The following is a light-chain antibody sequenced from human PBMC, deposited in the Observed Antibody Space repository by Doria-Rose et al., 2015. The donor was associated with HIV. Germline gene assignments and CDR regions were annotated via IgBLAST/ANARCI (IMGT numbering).Light chain of an antibody. J-gene: IGKJ2*01. CDR2: WAS. Sequence: IQMTQSPDSLAVSLGERATINCKSSQTILYSSNNKNYLAWYQHKPGQPPKLLIYWASSRASGVPDRFSGGGSGTDFTLTISSLQAEDVALYYCQQYYSTPNTFGQGTKLEMK. V-gene: IGKV4-1*01. CDR1: QTILYSSNNKNY. CDR3: QQYYSTPNT.